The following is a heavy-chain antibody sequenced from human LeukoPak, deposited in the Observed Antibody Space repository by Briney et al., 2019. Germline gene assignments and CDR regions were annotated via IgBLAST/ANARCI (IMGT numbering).Heavy chain of an antibody. CDR3: ARHYPGGDYFIDY. CDR2: IYPDDSDT. V-gene: IGHV5-51*01. D-gene: IGHD4-17*01. J-gene: IGHJ4*02. Sequence: GESLRISCKVSGYIFTSYWIVWVRQMPGKGLEWVGTIYPDDSDTRYSPSFQDQVTISADKSISTAYLQWSSLKASDTAMYYCARHYPGGDYFIDYWGQGTLVTVSS. CDR1: GYIFTSYW.